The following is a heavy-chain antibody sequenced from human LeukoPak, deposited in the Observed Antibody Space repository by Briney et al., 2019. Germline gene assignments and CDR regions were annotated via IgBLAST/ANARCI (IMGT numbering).Heavy chain of an antibody. CDR2: ISSRSSYI. D-gene: IGHD3/OR15-3a*01. CDR1: GFTFSSYS. J-gene: IGHJ6*02. V-gene: IGHV3-21*01. Sequence: GGSLRLSCAASGFTFSSYSMNWVRQAPGKGLEWVSCISSRSSYIYYADSVKGRFTISRDNAKNSLYLQMNSLRAEDTAVYYCARGGVGLLIIPGWEYDNYGLDVWGQGTTVTVSS. CDR3: ARGGVGLLIIPGWEYDNYGLDV.